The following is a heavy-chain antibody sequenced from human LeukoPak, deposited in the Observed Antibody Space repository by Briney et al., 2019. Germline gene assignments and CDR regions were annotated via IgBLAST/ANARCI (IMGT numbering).Heavy chain of an antibody. CDR3: ATAPNWNDAPFDY. CDR1: GYTLTELS. Sequence: ASVKVSCKVSGYTLTELSMHWVRQAPGKGLEWMGGFDPEDGETIYAQKFQGRVAMTEDTSTDTAYMELSSLRSEDTAVYYCATAPNWNDAPFDYWGQGTLVTVSS. D-gene: IGHD1-20*01. J-gene: IGHJ4*02. CDR2: FDPEDGET. V-gene: IGHV1-24*01.